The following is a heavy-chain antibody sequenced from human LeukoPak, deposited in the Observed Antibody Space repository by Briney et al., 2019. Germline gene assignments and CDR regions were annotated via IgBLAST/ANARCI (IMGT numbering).Heavy chain of an antibody. J-gene: IGHJ5*02. Sequence: GGSLRLSCAASGFTFSSYAMSWVRQAPGKGLEWVSAISGSGGSTYHADSVKGRFTISRDNSKNTLYLQMNSLRAEDTAVYYCAKSKAEGLRFLEWLLYNWFDPWGQGTLVTVSS. CDR1: GFTFSSYA. V-gene: IGHV3-23*01. CDR3: AKSKAEGLRFLEWLLYNWFDP. D-gene: IGHD3-3*01. CDR2: ISGSGGST.